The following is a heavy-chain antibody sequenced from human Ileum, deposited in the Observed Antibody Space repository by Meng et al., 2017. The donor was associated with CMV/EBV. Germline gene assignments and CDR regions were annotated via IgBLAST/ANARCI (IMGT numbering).Heavy chain of an antibody. D-gene: IGHD6-13*01. CDR1: GFDFAYYK. V-gene: IGHV3-69-1*01. CDR2: TGRDGTV. CDR3: ARDGEDQLVHWFDY. J-gene: IGHJ4*02. Sequence: GGSLRLSCVTSGFDFAYYKMNWVRQAPGKGPEWISHTGRDGTVYADSVKGRFTTARDNAKNSVYLQMNSLRAEDTAVYYCARDGEDQLVHWFDYWGQGILVTVSS.